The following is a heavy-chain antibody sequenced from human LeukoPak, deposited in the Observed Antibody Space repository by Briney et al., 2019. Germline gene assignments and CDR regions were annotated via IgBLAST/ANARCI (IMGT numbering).Heavy chain of an antibody. CDR3: ARKAGPLSAFDI. Sequence: ASVKVSCKASGYTFTSYDINWVRQAPGQGLEWMGWISAYNGNTNYAQKLQGRVTMTTDTSTSTAYLELRSLISDDTAVYYCARKAGPLSAFDIWGQGTMLTVSS. CDR2: ISAYNGNT. CDR1: GYTFTSYD. J-gene: IGHJ3*02. V-gene: IGHV1-18*01.